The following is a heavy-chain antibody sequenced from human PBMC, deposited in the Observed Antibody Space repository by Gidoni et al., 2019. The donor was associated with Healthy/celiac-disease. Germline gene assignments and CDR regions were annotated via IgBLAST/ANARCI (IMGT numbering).Heavy chain of an antibody. CDR1: GGTFSSYA. J-gene: IGHJ4*02. CDR3: ASMALQYDILTGYLF. CDR2: IIPIFGTA. V-gene: IGHV1-69*06. Sequence: QVQLVQSGAEVKKPGSSVKVSGKASGGTFSSYAISWVRQAPGQGLEWMGGIIPIFGTANYAQKFQGRVTITADKSTSTAYMELSSLRSEDTAVYYCASMALQYDILTGYLFWGQGTLVTVSS. D-gene: IGHD3-9*01.